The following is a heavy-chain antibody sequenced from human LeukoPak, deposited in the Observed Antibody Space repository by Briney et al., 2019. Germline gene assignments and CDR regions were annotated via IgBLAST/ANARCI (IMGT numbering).Heavy chain of an antibody. CDR2: ISSSSSYI. CDR1: GFTFSSYS. D-gene: IGHD1-14*01. Sequence: GGSLRLSCTASGFTFSSYSMNWVRQAPGKGLEWVSSISSSSSYIYYADSVKGRFTISRDNAKNSLYLQMNSLRAEDTAVYYCAKETFTGFYAFDIWGQGTMVTVSS. J-gene: IGHJ3*02. V-gene: IGHV3-21*06. CDR3: AKETFTGFYAFDI.